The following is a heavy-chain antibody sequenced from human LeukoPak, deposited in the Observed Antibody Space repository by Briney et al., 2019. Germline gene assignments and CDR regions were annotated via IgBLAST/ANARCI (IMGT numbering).Heavy chain of an antibody. Sequence: GGSLRLSCAASGLTFSSYGMHWVRQAPGKGLEWVSVIYSNSFYADSVKGRFTISRDNSKNTLYLQMNSLRAEDTAVYYCARDGGSGPFDYWGQGTLVTVSS. J-gene: IGHJ4*02. CDR3: ARDGGSGPFDY. D-gene: IGHD3-10*01. V-gene: IGHV3-NL1*01. CDR2: IYSNS. CDR1: GLTFSSYG.